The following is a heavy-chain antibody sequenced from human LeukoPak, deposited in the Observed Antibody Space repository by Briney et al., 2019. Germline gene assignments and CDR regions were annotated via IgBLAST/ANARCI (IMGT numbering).Heavy chain of an antibody. CDR2: IIPIFGTA. Sequence: ASVKVSCKASGGTFSSYAISWVRQAPGQGLEWMGGIIPIFGTANYAQKFQGRVTITADESTSTAYMELSSLRSEDTAVYYCARPLRYFDWLPFDYWGQGTLVTVSS. V-gene: IGHV1-69*13. D-gene: IGHD3-9*01. CDR3: ARPLRYFDWLPFDY. CDR1: GGTFSSYA. J-gene: IGHJ4*02.